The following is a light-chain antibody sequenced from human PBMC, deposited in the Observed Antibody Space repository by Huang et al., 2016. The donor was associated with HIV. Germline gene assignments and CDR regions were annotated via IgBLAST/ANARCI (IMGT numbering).Light chain of an antibody. CDR2: GAS. V-gene: IGKV3-15*01. CDR3: QQYNHWPPAPT. CDR1: QSVSNN. Sequence: EMEVTQSPATLSVSLGERVTFSCRASQSVSNNLAWYQQQRGQAPKLLMYGASTRAADVPARFSGSGSGTDFTLTITSLQSEDVAIYYCQQYNHWPPAPTFGGGTKVEIK. J-gene: IGKJ4*01.